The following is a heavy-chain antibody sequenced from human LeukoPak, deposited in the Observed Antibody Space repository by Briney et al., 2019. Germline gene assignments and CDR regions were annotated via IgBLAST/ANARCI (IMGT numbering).Heavy chain of an antibody. J-gene: IGHJ3*02. CDR2: ISSSSSYI. Sequence: PGGSLRLSCAAPGFTFSSYSMNWVRQAPGKGLEWVSSISSSSSYIYYADSVKGRFTISRDNAKNSLYLQMNSLRAEDTAVYYCARVVTTYAFDIWGQGTMVTVSS. V-gene: IGHV3-21*01. D-gene: IGHD4-17*01. CDR1: GFTFSSYS. CDR3: ARVVTTYAFDI.